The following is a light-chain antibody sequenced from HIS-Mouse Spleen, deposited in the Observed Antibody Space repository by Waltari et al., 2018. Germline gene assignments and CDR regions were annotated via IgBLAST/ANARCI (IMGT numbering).Light chain of an antibody. V-gene: IGLV2-23*01. Sequence: QSALTQPASVSGSPGQPITISCTGTRRAVGRYNLVSWYQQHPGKAPKLMIYEGSKRPSGVSNRFSGSKSGNTASLTISGLQAEDEADYYCCSYAGSSTWVFGGGTKLTVL. CDR2: EGS. J-gene: IGLJ3*02. CDR1: RRAVGRYNL. CDR3: CSYAGSSTWV.